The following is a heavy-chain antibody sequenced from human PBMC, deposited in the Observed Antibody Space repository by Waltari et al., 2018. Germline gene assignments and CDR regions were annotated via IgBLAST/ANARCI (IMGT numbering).Heavy chain of an antibody. CDR2: IKQDGSES. CDR1: GFTFSSYS. Sequence: EVQLVESGGGLVKPGGSLRLSCTASGFTFSSYSMDWVRQAPGKGLEGVATIKQDGSESYYVDSVKGRFTFSRDNAKNSLYLQMNSLRAEDTAVYYCARPYSSGWYINFDYWGQGTLVTVSS. J-gene: IGHJ4*02. D-gene: IGHD6-19*01. V-gene: IGHV3-7*01. CDR3: ARPYSSGWYINFDY.